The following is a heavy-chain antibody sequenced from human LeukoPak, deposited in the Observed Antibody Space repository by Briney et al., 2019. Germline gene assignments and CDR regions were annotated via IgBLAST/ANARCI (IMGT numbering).Heavy chain of an antibody. J-gene: IGHJ4*02. CDR1: GGSISSSNW. Sequence: PSGTLSLTCAVSGGSISSSNWWSWVRQPPGKGLEWIGEIYHSGSTNYNPSLKSRVTISVDTSKNQFSLKLSSVTAADTAVYYCAGASLDCSGGSCDTNDTSLDYWGQGTLVTVSS. CDR3: AGASLDCSGGSCDTNDTSLDY. CDR2: IYHSGST. D-gene: IGHD2-15*01. V-gene: IGHV4-4*02.